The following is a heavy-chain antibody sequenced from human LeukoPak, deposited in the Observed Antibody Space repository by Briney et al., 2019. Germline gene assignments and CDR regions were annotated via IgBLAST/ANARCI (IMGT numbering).Heavy chain of an antibody. Sequence: GGSLSLSCAASGFTFSSYAMSWVRQAPGKGLEWVSAISGSGGSTYYADSVKGRFTISRDNSKNTLYLQMNSLRAEDTAVYYCAKDYGSWSYSSEFCYWGLGTLVTVSS. D-gene: IGHD3-10*01. J-gene: IGHJ4*02. V-gene: IGHV3-23*01. CDR1: GFTFSSYA. CDR3: AKDYGSWSYSSEFCY. CDR2: ISGSGGST.